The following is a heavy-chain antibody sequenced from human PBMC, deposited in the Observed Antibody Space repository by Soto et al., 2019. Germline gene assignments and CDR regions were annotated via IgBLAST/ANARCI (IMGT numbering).Heavy chain of an antibody. D-gene: IGHD3-22*01. V-gene: IGHV1-69*01. CDR1: GGTSSSFA. CDR3: ARGYFYDSSASDAFDI. Sequence: QVQLVQSGAEVKKPGSSVKVSCKASGGTSSSFAISWVRQAPGQGLEWMGGLILIYGTANYAQKFQGRVTITADQSTTTAYMELSSLRSEDTAVYYCARGYFYDSSASDAFDIWGQGTMVTVSS. CDR2: LILIYGTA. J-gene: IGHJ3*02.